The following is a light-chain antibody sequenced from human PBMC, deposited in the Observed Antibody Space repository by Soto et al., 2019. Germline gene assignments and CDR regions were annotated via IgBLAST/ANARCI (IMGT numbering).Light chain of an antibody. Sequence: QSVLTQPPSASGSPGQSVTISCTGTSSDVGGYNYVSWYQQHPGKAPKLMIYEVSKQPSGVPDRFSGSKSGNTASLTVSGLQAEDEADYYCGSYGGSNNLVFGGGTTLTVL. CDR3: GSYGGSNNLV. CDR2: EVS. CDR1: SSDVGGYNY. J-gene: IGLJ2*01. V-gene: IGLV2-8*01.